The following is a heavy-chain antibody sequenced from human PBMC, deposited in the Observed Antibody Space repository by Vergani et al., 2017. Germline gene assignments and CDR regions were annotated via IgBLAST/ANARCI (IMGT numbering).Heavy chain of an antibody. CDR1: GYTFTSYG. V-gene: IGHV1-18*01. J-gene: IGHJ6*03. CDR2: ISAYNGNT. CDR3: ARQAHALHYCCYMDV. Sequence: QVQLVQSGAEVKKPGASVKVSCKASGYTFTSYGISWVRQAPGQGLEWMGWISAYNGNTNYAQKLQGRVTMTTDTSTSTAYMEVRSLRSDGTAVYYCARQAHALHYCCYMDVWGEGTTVTVSS.